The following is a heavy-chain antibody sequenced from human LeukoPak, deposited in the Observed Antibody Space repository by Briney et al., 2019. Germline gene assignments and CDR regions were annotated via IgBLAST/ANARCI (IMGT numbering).Heavy chain of an antibody. CDR3: AKAPVTSCRGAFCYPFDY. CDR1: GFSFSSYA. CDR2: MSSSDDGR. J-gene: IGHJ4*02. Sequence: GGSLRLACATSGFSFSSYAMSWVRQAPGKGLEWVSAMSSSDDGRYYAASVRGRFTISRDTSRSTLCLQMNSLRAEDAAVYYCAKAPVTSCRGAFCYPFDYWGQGTLVTVSS. D-gene: IGHD2-15*01. V-gene: IGHV3-23*01.